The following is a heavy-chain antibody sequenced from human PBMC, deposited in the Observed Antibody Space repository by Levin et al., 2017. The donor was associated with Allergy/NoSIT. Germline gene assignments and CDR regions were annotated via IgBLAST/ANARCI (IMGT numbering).Heavy chain of an antibody. CDR2: ISAYNGNT. D-gene: IGHD4-23*01. CDR3: ARDVGDYGNNWGYFDY. Sequence: GSLKISCTTSGYTFTSYGITWMRQAPGQGLEWMGWISAYNGNTDYAQKLQGRVTMTTDTSTSTAYMELRSLRSDDTAVYYCARDVGDYGNNWGYFDYWGQGTLVTVSS. V-gene: IGHV1-18*01. J-gene: IGHJ4*02. CDR1: GYTFTSYG.